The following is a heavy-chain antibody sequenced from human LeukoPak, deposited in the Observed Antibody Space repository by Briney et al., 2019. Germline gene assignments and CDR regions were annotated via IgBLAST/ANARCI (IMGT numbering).Heavy chain of an antibody. D-gene: IGHD3-22*01. V-gene: IGHV3-20*04. CDR3: ARDSYYYDSSGYYLSSFDY. J-gene: IGHJ4*02. CDR1: GFTFDDYG. CDR2: INWNGGST. Sequence: GGSLRLSCAASGFTFDDYGMSWVRQAPGKGLEWVSGINWNGGSTGYAGSVKGRFTISRDNAKNSLYLQMNSLRAEDTALYYCARDSYYYDSSGYYLSSFDYWGQGTLVTVSS.